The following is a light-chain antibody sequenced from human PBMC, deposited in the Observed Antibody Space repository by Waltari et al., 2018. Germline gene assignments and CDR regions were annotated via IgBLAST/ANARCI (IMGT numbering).Light chain of an antibody. CDR2: AVN. V-gene: IGLV2-14*03. CDR3: SSYTTSNTWV. J-gene: IGLJ3*02. Sequence: QSALTPPASVSWSPGPSITFPYTGTSGAVGLYHYACWYQQHPGKAPKLMIYAVNKRPSGVSDRFSGSRSGNTASLTISGLQAEDEADYYCSSYTTSNTWVFGGGTKLTVL. CDR1: SGAVGLYHY.